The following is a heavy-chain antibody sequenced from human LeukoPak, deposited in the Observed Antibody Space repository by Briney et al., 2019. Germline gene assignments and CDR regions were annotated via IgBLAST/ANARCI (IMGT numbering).Heavy chain of an antibody. D-gene: IGHD4-23*01. CDR1: DGSISSYY. Sequence: PSETLSLTCTVSDGSISSYYWSWIRQPPGKGLEWIGYIYTSGSTNYNPSLKSRVTISVDTSKNQFSLKLSSVTAADTAVYYCARLDSWGDYVGWFDPWGQGTLVTVSS. J-gene: IGHJ5*02. V-gene: IGHV4-4*09. CDR2: IYTSGST. CDR3: ARLDSWGDYVGWFDP.